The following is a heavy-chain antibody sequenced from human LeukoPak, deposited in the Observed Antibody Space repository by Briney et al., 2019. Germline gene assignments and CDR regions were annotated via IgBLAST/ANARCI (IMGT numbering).Heavy chain of an antibody. CDR2: INPNSGGT. D-gene: IGHD2-8*01. J-gene: IGHJ5*02. CDR1: GYNFTGYY. CDR3: ARDRMPSVWHGLDP. V-gene: IGHV1-2*02. Sequence: GASVKVSCKASGYNFTGYYMHWVRQAPGQGLEWMGWINPNSGGTKYAQKFQGRVTMTRDTSISTAYMELSRLRSDDTAVYYCARDRMPSVWHGLDPWGQGTLVTVSS.